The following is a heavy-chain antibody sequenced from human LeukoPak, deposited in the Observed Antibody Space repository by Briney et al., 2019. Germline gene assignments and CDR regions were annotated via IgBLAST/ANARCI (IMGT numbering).Heavy chain of an antibody. Sequence: SETLSLTCAVSGASISSNNLWSWVRQSPAKGLELIGEIYHTGITNYMPSLKRRVTISVDKSKSQFSLKLTSVTAADTAVYYCAAEGRSRSSGGTSWGQGILVTVSS. V-gene: IGHV4-4*02. J-gene: IGHJ4*02. CDR1: GASISSNNL. CDR2: IYHTGIT. CDR3: AAEGRSRSSGGTS. D-gene: IGHD6-25*01.